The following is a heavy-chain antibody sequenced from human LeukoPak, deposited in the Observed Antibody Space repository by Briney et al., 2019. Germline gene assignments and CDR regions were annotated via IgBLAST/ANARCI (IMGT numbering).Heavy chain of an antibody. CDR3: ARGRHPGPTWISEY. D-gene: IGHD5-12*01. CDR2: MNPNSGNT. V-gene: IGHV1-8*01. CDR1: EYTLTSYD. Sequence: AASVKVSCKASEYTLTSYDISWVRQATGQGLEWMGWMNPNSGNTGYAQKFQGRVTMTRNTSISTAYMELSSLTFEDTAVYYCARGRHPGPTWISEYWGQGTLVTVSS. J-gene: IGHJ4*02.